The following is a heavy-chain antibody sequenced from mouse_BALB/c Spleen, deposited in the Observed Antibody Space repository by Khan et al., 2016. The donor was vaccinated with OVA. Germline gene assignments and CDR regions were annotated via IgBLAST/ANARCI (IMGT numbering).Heavy chain of an antibody. CDR2: INPTSGYT. CDR1: GYTFTSYW. J-gene: IGHJ2*01. V-gene: IGHV1-7*01. CDR3: ARDRIDY. Sequence: VKLLESGAELAKPGASVKMSCTASGYTFTSYWMHWIKQRPGQGLEWIGYINPTSGYTDYNQKFKDKATSTADKSSSTAYMQLSSLTSDDSAVYYCARDRIDYWGQGTALTVSS.